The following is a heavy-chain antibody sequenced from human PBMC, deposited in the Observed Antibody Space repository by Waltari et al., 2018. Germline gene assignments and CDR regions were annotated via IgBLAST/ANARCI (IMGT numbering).Heavy chain of an antibody. CDR1: GYTFGANY. Sequence: EVVKPGASVKVSCETSGYTFGANYIHWLRQAPGQGPEWLGWIDPINGATKYAQKFQGRVTMTKDTATSSAHAELRSLRSDDTAVYYCARARTEYSSGWDAFDNWGQGTLVTVSS. J-gene: IGHJ4*02. CDR2: IDPINGAT. V-gene: IGHV1-2*02. D-gene: IGHD6-25*01. CDR3: ARARTEYSSGWDAFDN.